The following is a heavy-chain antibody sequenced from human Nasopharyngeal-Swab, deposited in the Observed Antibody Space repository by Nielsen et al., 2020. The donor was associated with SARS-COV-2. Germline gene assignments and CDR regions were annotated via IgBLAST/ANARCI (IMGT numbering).Heavy chain of an antibody. CDR3: AKSAGIVVPAAMLETIDY. Sequence: GGSLRLSCAASGFTFSSYAMSWVRQAPGKGLEWVSAISGSGGSTYYADSVKGRFTISRDNSKNTLYLQMNSLRAEDTAVYYCAKSAGIVVPAAMLETIDYWGQGTLVTVSS. J-gene: IGHJ4*02. V-gene: IGHV3-23*01. D-gene: IGHD2-2*01. CDR2: ISGSGGST. CDR1: GFTFSSYA.